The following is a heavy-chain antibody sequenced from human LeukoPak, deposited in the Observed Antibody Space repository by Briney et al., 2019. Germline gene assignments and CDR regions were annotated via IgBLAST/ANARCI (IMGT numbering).Heavy chain of an antibody. Sequence: GASVKVSCKASGGTFSSYTISWVRQAPGQGLEWMGRISPILGIASYAQKFQGRVTITADKSTSTAYMELSSLRSEDTAVYYCARSYYYDSSDWWFDPWGQGTLVTVSS. D-gene: IGHD3-22*01. CDR2: ISPILGIA. CDR3: ARSYYYDSSDWWFDP. J-gene: IGHJ5*02. CDR1: GGTFSSYT. V-gene: IGHV1-69*02.